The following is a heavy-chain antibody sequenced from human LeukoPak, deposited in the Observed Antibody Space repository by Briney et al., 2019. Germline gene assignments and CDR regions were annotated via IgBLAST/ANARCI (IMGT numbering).Heavy chain of an antibody. D-gene: IGHD6-19*01. J-gene: IGHJ4*02. V-gene: IGHV5-51*01. CDR2: IYPGDSDT. CDR1: GYRFTSYW. Sequence: GESLKISCKAFGYRFTSYWIGWVRQMPGKGLEWMGIIYPGDSDTRYSPSFQGQVTISADKSISTAYLQWSSLKASDTAMYYCARHSIAVASTGHFDYWGQGTLVTVSS. CDR3: ARHSIAVASTGHFDY.